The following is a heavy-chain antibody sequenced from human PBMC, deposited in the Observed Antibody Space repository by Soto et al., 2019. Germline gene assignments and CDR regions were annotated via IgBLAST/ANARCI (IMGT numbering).Heavy chain of an antibody. CDR2: ISSSGSST. D-gene: IGHD3-10*01. Sequence: PGGSLRLSCAASGFTFSDYYMSWIRQAPGKGLEWVSYISSSGSSTYYADSVKGRFTISRDNSKNTLYLQMNSLRAEDTAVYYCAKPPTMVRGPIGSYYYYYMDVWGKGTTVTVSS. CDR1: GFTFSDYY. J-gene: IGHJ6*03. CDR3: AKPPTMVRGPIGSYYYYYMDV. V-gene: IGHV3-11*01.